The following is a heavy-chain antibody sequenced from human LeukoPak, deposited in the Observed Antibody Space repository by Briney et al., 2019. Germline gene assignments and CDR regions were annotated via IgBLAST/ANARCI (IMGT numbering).Heavy chain of an antibody. J-gene: IGHJ1*01. CDR1: GYSISSGYH. CDR3: ARVVQSTDSSGFYLPEYFQH. CDR2: IYHSGST. D-gene: IGHD3-22*01. Sequence: SETLSLTCTASGYSISSGYHWGWIRQPPGKGLEWIRSIYHSGSTYYNPSLKSRVTISVDTSKNQFSLKLRSVTAADTAVYYCARVVQSTDSSGFYLPEYFQHWGQGTLVTVSS. V-gene: IGHV4-38-2*02.